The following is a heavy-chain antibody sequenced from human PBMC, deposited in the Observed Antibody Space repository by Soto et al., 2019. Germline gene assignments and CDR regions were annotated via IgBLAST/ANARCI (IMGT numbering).Heavy chain of an antibody. CDR2: IYYSGST. V-gene: IGHV4-59*01. J-gene: IGHJ4*02. CDR3: ARSARDYYDF. CDR1: CGSINNYY. Sequence: PSETLSLTCPVCCGSINNYYWCWIRQPPGKGLEWIGYIYYSGSTNYNPSLKSRVTISVDTSKHQFSLKLTSLTAADTAVYYCARSARDYYDFWGQGTLVTVS.